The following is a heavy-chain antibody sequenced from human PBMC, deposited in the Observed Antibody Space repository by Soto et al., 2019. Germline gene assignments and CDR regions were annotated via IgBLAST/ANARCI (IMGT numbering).Heavy chain of an antibody. J-gene: IGHJ4*02. CDR1: GYTFTSYA. Sequence: ASVKVSCKASGYTFTSYAMHWVRQAPGQRLEWMGWINAGNGNTKYSQKFQGRVTITRDTSASTAYMELSSLRSGDTAVYYCARGEYGIVVVPAAWGFFDYWGQGTLVTVSS. D-gene: IGHD2-2*01. CDR2: INAGNGNT. CDR3: ARGEYGIVVVPAAWGFFDY. V-gene: IGHV1-3*01.